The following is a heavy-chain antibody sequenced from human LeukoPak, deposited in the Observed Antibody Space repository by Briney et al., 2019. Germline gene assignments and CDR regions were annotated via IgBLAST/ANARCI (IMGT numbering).Heavy chain of an antibody. CDR3: AKDIGHCSGGSCSYFDY. D-gene: IGHD2-15*01. J-gene: IGHJ4*02. Sequence: PGGSLRLSCAASGFTFSSYGMHWVRQAPGKGLEWVAVISYDGSNKYYSDSVRGRFTISRDNSENTLYLQMNSLRAEDTAVYYCAKDIGHCSGGSCSYFDYWGQGTLVTVSS. V-gene: IGHV3-30*18. CDR1: GFTFSSYG. CDR2: ISYDGSNK.